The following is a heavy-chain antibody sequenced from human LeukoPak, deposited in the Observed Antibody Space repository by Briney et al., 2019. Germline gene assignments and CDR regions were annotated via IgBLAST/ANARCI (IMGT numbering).Heavy chain of an antibody. Sequence: GGSLRLSCAASGFTFSSYAMHWVRQAPGKGLEWVAAISYDGSNKYYADSVKGRFTISRDNSKNTLYLQMNSLRAEDTAVYYCASEELLDYWGQGTLVTVSS. V-gene: IGHV3-30-3*01. J-gene: IGHJ4*02. CDR1: GFTFSSYA. CDR3: ASEELLDY. D-gene: IGHD1-7*01. CDR2: ISYDGSNK.